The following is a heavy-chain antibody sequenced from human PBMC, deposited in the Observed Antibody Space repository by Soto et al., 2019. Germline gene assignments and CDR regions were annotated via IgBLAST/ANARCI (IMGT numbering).Heavy chain of an antibody. CDR2: IWYDGSKK. D-gene: IGHD3-3*01. V-gene: IGHV3-33*01. Sequence: QVQVVESGGGVVQPGRSPRLYCAASGFTFSSFGMHWVRQAPGKGLERVSLIWYDGSKKSYGDSVKVRFTISRDNSRNTVYLQMNSLRADDAAVYSCARDASYYSLWSGYYPSRNGMDVWGQGPTVTVSS. CDR3: ARDASYYSLWSGYYPSRNGMDV. J-gene: IGHJ6*02. CDR1: GFTFSSFG.